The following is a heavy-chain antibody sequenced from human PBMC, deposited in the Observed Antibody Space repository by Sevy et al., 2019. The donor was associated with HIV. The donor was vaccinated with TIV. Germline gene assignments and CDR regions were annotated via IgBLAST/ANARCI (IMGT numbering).Heavy chain of an antibody. D-gene: IGHD3-10*01. CDR2: ISWNSGTI. CDR1: GFTFDDYA. J-gene: IGHJ4*02. V-gene: IGHV3-9*01. CDR3: AKDSSTYFYPSGSYRSSFDY. Sequence: GGSLRLSCAASGFTFDDYAIHWVRQAPGKGLEWVSGISWNSGTIGYADSVKRRFTISRDNAKNSLYLQMNSLRVEDTALYYCAKDSSTYFYPSGSYRSSFDYWGQGTLVTVSS.